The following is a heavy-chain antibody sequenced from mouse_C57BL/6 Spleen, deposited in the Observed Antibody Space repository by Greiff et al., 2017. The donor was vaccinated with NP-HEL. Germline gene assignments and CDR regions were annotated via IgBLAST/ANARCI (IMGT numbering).Heavy chain of an antibody. J-gene: IGHJ1*03. CDR3: AKGGITTVVATDV. D-gene: IGHD1-1*01. CDR2: IDPSDSYT. Sequence: QVQLQQPGAELVKPGASVKLSCKASGYTFTSYWMQWVKQRPGQGLEWIGEIDPSDSYTNYNQKFKGKATLTVATSSSTAYMQLSSLTSEDSAVYYCAKGGITTVVATDVWGTGTTVTVSS. V-gene: IGHV1-50*01. CDR1: GYTFTSYW.